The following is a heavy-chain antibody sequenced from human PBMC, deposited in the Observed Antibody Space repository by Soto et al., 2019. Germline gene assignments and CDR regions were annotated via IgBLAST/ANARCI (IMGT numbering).Heavy chain of an antibody. CDR3: ARFRGHGFYNF. CDR1: GFTLSDYY. V-gene: IGHV3-11*01. Sequence: GGSLRLSCAASGFTLSDYYMTWIRQAPGKGLEWVSDISISGTTIHYADSVRGRFTISRDNAKNSLWLQMNTLRAEDTAVYYCARFRGHGFYNFWGQGTLVIVSS. D-gene: IGHD3-9*01. J-gene: IGHJ4*02. CDR2: ISISGTTI.